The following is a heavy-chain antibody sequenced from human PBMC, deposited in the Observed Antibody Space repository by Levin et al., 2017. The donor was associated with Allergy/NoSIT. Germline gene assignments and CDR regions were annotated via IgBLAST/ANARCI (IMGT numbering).Heavy chain of an antibody. V-gene: IGHV3-48*02. D-gene: IGHD5-24*01. CDR1: GLTFSPYG. Sequence: HAGGSLRLSCAASGLTFSPYGMNWVRQAPGKGLEWVSYISPRSDTIYYADSVWGRFTISRDNAENSLYLQMSSLKDEDTAVYYCARDGNFDANGYRTFLYWGQGALVTVSS. CDR2: ISPRSDTI. J-gene: IGHJ4*02. CDR3: ARDGNFDANGYRTFLY.